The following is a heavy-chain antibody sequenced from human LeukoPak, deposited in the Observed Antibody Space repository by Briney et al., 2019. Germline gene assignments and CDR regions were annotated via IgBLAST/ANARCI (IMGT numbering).Heavy chain of an antibody. D-gene: IGHD1-26*01. CDR2: IQYSGST. Sequence: SETLSLTCTVSGGSMTSSSYYWGWIRQPPGKGLEWIGSIQYSGSTSYNPSLKSRVTISVDTSKNQFSLKLSSVTAADTAVYYCARLKGELTEDYWGQGTLVTVSS. CDR3: ARLKGELTEDY. J-gene: IGHJ4*02. V-gene: IGHV4-39*07. CDR1: GGSMTSSSYY.